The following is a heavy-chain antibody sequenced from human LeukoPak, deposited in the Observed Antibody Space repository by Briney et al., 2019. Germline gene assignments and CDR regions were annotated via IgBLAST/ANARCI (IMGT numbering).Heavy chain of an antibody. J-gene: IGHJ4*02. V-gene: IGHV3-74*01. Sequence: GGSLRLSCEASGFTFSSYWMAWVRQAPGKGLVWVSRINSDVSSTSYADSVKGRFTISRDNAKNTPYLQMNSLRAEDTAVYYCAKAGFSGRPVVYSSIWYQGYYFDSWGQGTLVTVSS. D-gene: IGHD6-13*01. CDR1: GFTFSSYW. CDR2: INSDVSST. CDR3: AKAGFSGRPVVYSSIWYQGYYFDS.